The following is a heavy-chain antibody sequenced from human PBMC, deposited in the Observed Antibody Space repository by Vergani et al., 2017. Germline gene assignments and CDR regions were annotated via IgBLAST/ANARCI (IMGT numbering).Heavy chain of an antibody. D-gene: IGHD1-26*01. CDR2: IIPIFGTA. CDR1: GGTFSSYA. Sequence: QVQLVQSGAEVKKPGSSVKVSCKASGGTFSSYAISWVRQAPGQGLEWMGGIIPIFGTANYAQKFQGRVTITADESTSTAYMELSSLRSDDTAVYYCARDFRPGSYYMFWFDPWGQGTLVTVSS. J-gene: IGHJ5*02. CDR3: ARDFRPGSYYMFWFDP. V-gene: IGHV1-69*01.